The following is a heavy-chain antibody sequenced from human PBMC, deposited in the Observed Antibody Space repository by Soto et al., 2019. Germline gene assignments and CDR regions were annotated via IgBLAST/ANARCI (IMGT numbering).Heavy chain of an antibody. Sequence: KPSETLSLTCTVSGGSISSSSYYWGWVRQPPGKGLEWIGSIYYSGSTYYNPSLKSRVTISVGTSKNQFSLKLSSVTAADTAVYYCATSVGATYGDYGGGFNNWGQGTLVTVSS. D-gene: IGHD4-17*01. J-gene: IGHJ4*02. CDR3: ATSVGATYGDYGGGFNN. CDR1: GGSISSSSYY. CDR2: IYYSGST. V-gene: IGHV4-39*01.